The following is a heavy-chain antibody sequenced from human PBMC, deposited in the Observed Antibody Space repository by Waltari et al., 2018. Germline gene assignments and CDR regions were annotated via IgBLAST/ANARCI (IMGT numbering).Heavy chain of an antibody. CDR2: INAGNGNT. D-gene: IGHD3-10*01. J-gene: IGHJ4*02. CDR3: ARSPVYYGSGSARFFDY. V-gene: IGHV1-3*01. Sequence: QVQLVQSGAEVKKPGASVKVSCKASGYTFTSYAMHWVRQAPGQRLEWMGWINAGNGNTKYSQKFQGRVTITRYTSASTAYMELSSLRSEDTAVYYCARSPVYYGSGSARFFDYWGQGTLVTVSS. CDR1: GYTFTSYA.